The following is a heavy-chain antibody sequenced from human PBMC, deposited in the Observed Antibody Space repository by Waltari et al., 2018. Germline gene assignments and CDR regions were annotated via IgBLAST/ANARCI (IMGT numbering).Heavy chain of an antibody. CDR3: ARGTRQRWLQLRGCFDY. CDR2: INHSGST. D-gene: IGHD5-12*01. CDR1: GGSFSGYY. V-gene: IGHV4-34*01. J-gene: IGHJ4*02. Sequence: QVQLQQWGAGLLKPSETLSITCAVYGGSFSGYYWSWIRQPQGKGLEWIGEINHSGSTNYNPSLKSRGTISVDTSKNQFSLKLSSVTAADTAVYYCARGTRQRWLQLRGCFDYWGQGTLVTVSS.